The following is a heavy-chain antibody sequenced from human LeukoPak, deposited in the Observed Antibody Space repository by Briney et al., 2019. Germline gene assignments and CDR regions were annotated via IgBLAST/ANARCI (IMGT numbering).Heavy chain of an antibody. Sequence: SETLSLTCTVSGGSISSYYWSWVRQPPGKGLEYIGYTYYSGSTNYNPSLKSRVTISVDTSKNQFSLKLSSVTAADTAVYYCARVPGHPYWFDPWGQGTLVTVSS. CDR1: GGSISSYY. CDR3: ARVPGHPYWFDP. J-gene: IGHJ5*02. V-gene: IGHV4-59*01. D-gene: IGHD1-14*01. CDR2: TYYSGST.